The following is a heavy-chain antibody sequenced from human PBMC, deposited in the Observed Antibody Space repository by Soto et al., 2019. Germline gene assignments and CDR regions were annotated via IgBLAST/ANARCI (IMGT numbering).Heavy chain of an antibody. J-gene: IGHJ5*02. D-gene: IGHD6-13*01. CDR2: ISSSSSYI. Sequence: GGSLRLSCAASGFTFSSYSMNWVRQAPGKGLEWVSSISSSSSYIYYADSVKGRFTISRDNAKNSLYLQMNSLRAEDTAVYYCARVAAAGPNWFDPWGQGTLVTVSS. CDR3: ARVAAAGPNWFDP. CDR1: GFTFSSYS. V-gene: IGHV3-21*01.